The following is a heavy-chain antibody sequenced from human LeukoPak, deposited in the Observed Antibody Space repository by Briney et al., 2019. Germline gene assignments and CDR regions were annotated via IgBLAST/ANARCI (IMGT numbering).Heavy chain of an antibody. CDR2: ISYDGSNK. CDR1: GFTFSSYG. J-gene: IGHJ3*02. Sequence: GGSLRLSCAASGFTFSSYGMHWVRQAPGKGLEWVAVISYDGSNKYYADSVKGRFTISRDNSKNTLYLQMNSLRVDDTAVYYCARGPSCSSTSCYAIGALDIWGQGTMVTV. CDR3: ARGPSCSSTSCYAIGALDI. V-gene: IGHV3-30*03. D-gene: IGHD2-2*01.